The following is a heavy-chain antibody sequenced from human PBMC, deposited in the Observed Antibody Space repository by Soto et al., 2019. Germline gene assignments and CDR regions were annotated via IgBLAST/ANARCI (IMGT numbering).Heavy chain of an antibody. Sequence: QVELQESGPGLAKPSQTLSLTCTVSGGSISSGDYYWSWIRQPPGKGLEWIGYIYYSGSTYYNPSLKSRVTLSVDTSKNQFSLKLTSVTAADTAVXXXXXXXXXXXLGFWGQGTLVTVSS. CDR2: IYYSGST. J-gene: IGHJ4*02. CDR1: GGSISSGDYY. CDR3: XXXXXXXXLGF. V-gene: IGHV4-30-4*01.